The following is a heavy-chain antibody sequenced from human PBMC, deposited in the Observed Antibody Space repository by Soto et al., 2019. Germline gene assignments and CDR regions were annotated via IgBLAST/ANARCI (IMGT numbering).Heavy chain of an antibody. D-gene: IGHD4-17*01. J-gene: IGHJ5*02. V-gene: IGHV4-34*01. CDR3: ARVRSTVVREYNWFDP. CDR1: GGSLSGYY. Sequence: PSETLSLTCAVYGGSLSGYYRSWIRQPPGKGLEWIGEINHSGSTNYNPSLKSRVTISVDTSKNQFSLKLSSVTAADTAVYYCARVRSTVVREYNWFDPWGQGTLVTVSS. CDR2: INHSGST.